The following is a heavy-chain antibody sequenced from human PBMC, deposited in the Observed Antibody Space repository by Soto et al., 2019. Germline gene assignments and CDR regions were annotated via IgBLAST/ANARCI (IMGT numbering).Heavy chain of an antibody. CDR1: GVSVSSGIYY. Sequence: SETLSLTCTVSGVSVSSGIYYWSWIRQPPGKGLEWIGYIYYSGSTNYNPSLKSRVTISVDTSKNQFSLKLSSVTAADTAVYYCARGVVAMNFDYWGQGTLVTVSS. J-gene: IGHJ4*02. CDR3: ARGVVAMNFDY. D-gene: IGHD5-12*01. CDR2: IYYSGST. V-gene: IGHV4-61*01.